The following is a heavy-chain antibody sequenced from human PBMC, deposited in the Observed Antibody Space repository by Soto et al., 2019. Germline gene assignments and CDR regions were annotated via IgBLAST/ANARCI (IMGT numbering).Heavy chain of an antibody. D-gene: IGHD3-16*02. V-gene: IGHV3-23*01. Sequence: EVQLLESGGGLVQPGGSLRLSCAASGFTFSSYAMSWVRQAPGKGLEWVSAISGSGGSTYYADSVKGRFTISRDNSKNTLYLQMNSLRAEDTAVYYCAKDHEVMITFGGVIVPYFDYWGQGTLVTVSS. CDR2: ISGSGGST. J-gene: IGHJ4*02. CDR3: AKDHEVMITFGGVIVPYFDY. CDR1: GFTFSSYA.